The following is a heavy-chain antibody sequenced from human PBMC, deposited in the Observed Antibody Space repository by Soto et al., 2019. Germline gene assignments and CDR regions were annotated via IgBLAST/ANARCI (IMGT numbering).Heavy chain of an antibody. CDR3: ARPIRGASGVTYYDFWSVPGDAFDI. J-gene: IGHJ3*02. D-gene: IGHD3-3*01. V-gene: IGHV4-39*01. CDR1: GGSISSSSYY. Sequence: SETLSLTCTVSGGSISSSSYYWGWIRQPPGKGLEWIGSIYYSGSTYYNPSLKSRVTISVDTSKNQFSLKLSSVTAADTAVYYCARPIRGASGVTYYDFWSVPGDAFDIWGQGTMVTVSS. CDR2: IYYSGST.